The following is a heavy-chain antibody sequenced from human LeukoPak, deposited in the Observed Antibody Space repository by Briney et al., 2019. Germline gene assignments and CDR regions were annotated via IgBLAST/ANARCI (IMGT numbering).Heavy chain of an antibody. V-gene: IGHV3-74*01. CDR1: GFTFSSYW. J-gene: IGHJ4*02. CDR3: AREGSSGWYRKFFDY. CDR2: INSDGSST. Sequence: GGPLRLPCAASGFTFSSYWMHWVRQAPGKGLVWVSRINSDGSSTSYADSVKGRFTISRDNAKNTLYLQMNSLRAEDTAVYYCAREGSSGWYRKFFDYWGQGTLVTVSS. D-gene: IGHD6-19*01.